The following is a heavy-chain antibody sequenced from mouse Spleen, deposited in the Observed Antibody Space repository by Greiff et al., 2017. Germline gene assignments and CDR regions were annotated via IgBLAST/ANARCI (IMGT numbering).Heavy chain of an antibody. D-gene: IGHD2-10*01. CDR2: ISDGGSYT. J-gene: IGHJ2*01. Sequence: EVQGVESGGGLVKPGGSLKLSCAASGFTFSSYAMSWVRQTPEKRLEWVATISDGGSYTYYPDNVKGRFTISRDNAKNNLYLQMSHLKSEDTAMYYCARDERGPTLYYFDYWGQGTTLTVSS. V-gene: IGHV5-4*01. CDR1: GFTFSSYA. CDR3: ARDERGPTLYYFDY.